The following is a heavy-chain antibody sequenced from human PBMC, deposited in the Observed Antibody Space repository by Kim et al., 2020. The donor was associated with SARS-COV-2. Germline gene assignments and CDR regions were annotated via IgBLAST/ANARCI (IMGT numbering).Heavy chain of an antibody. CDR3: ASDYYDSSGFDY. J-gene: IGHJ4*02. D-gene: IGHD3-22*01. V-gene: IGHV4-34*01. Sequence: NHNPSLPSRVNISVDTSKTQFSLKLSSVTAADTAVYYCASDYYDSSGFDYWGQGTLVTVSS.